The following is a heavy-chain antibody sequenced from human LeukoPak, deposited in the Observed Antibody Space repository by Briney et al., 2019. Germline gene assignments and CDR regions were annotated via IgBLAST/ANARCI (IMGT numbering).Heavy chain of an antibody. V-gene: IGHV4-39*07. Sequence: PSETLSLTCTVSGGYISSSSYYWGWIRQPPGKGLEWIGSIYYSGSTYYNPSLKSRVTISVDTSKNQFSLKLSSVTAADTAVYYCARETVVVTAKTFDYWGQGTLVTVSS. CDR2: IYYSGST. CDR1: GGYISSSSYY. CDR3: ARETVVVTAKTFDY. D-gene: IGHD2-21*02. J-gene: IGHJ4*02.